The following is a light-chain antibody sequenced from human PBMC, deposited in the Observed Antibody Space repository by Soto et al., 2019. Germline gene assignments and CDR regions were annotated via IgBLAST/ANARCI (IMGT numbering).Light chain of an antibody. Sequence: DIQMTQSPSSLSASVGDRVTITCRASQGISNYLAWYQQKPGKVPKLLIYAASTLQSGVPARFSGSGSGTAFTLTISSLQAEDVATYYWQKYNRAPYTFGQGTKLEIK. V-gene: IGKV1-27*01. CDR3: QKYNRAPYT. CDR1: QGISNY. CDR2: AAS. J-gene: IGKJ2*01.